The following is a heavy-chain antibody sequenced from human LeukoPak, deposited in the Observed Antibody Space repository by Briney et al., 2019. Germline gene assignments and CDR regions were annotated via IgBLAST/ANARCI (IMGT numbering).Heavy chain of an antibody. V-gene: IGHV3-7*01. CDR2: IKQDGSEK. D-gene: IGHD3-22*01. CDR3: AREYYYDSSGDDAFDI. Sequence: GGSLRLSCAASGFTFSSYWMSWVRQAPGKGLGWVANIKQDGSEKYYVDSVKGRFTISRDNAKNSLYLQMNSLRAEDTAVYYCAREYYYDSSGDDAFDIWGQGTMVTVSS. CDR1: GFTFSSYW. J-gene: IGHJ3*02.